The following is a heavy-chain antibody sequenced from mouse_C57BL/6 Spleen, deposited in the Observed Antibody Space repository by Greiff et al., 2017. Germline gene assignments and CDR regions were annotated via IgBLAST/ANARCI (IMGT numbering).Heavy chain of an antibody. Sequence: QVQLKESGPELVKPGASVKISCKASGYAFSSSWMNWVKQRPGKGLEWIGRIYPGDGDTNYNGKFKGKATLTADKSPSTAYMQLSSLTSEDSAVSFCARSDSNSYAMDYWGQGTSVTVSS. CDR2: IYPGDGDT. J-gene: IGHJ4*01. CDR3: ARSDSNSYAMDY. D-gene: IGHD2-5*01. V-gene: IGHV1-82*01. CDR1: GYAFSSSW.